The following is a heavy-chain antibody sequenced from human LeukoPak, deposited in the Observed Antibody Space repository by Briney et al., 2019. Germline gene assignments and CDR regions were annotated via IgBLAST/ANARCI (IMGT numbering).Heavy chain of an antibody. D-gene: IGHD3-22*01. CDR1: GYTFTGYY. CDR3: ARGYASYYYDSSGYYPF. CDR2: INPNSGGT. V-gene: IGHV1-2*02. J-gene: IGHJ4*02. Sequence: ASVKVSCKASGYTFTGYYMHWVRQAPGQGLEWMGWINPNSGGTNCAQKFQGRVTMTRDTSISTAYMELSRLRSDDTAVYYCARGYASYYYDSSGYYPFWGQGTLVTVSS.